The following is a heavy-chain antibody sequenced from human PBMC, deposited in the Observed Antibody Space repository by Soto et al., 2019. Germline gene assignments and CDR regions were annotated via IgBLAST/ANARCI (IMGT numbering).Heavy chain of an antibody. Sequence: GGSLRLFCAASGFTFSSYGMHWVRQAPGKGLEWVAVIWYDGSNKYYADSVKGRFTISRDNSKNTLYLQMNSLRAEDTAAYYCARDRRYCSSTSCLGNHRYGMDVWGQGTTVTVSS. D-gene: IGHD2-2*01. CDR1: GFTFSSYG. CDR2: IWYDGSNK. V-gene: IGHV3-33*01. CDR3: ARDRRYCSSTSCLGNHRYGMDV. J-gene: IGHJ6*02.